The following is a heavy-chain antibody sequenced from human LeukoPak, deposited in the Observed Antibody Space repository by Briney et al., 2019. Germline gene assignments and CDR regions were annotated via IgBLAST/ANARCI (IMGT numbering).Heavy chain of an antibody. Sequence: PGGSLRLSCAASGFTFSSYSMNWVRQAPGKGLEWVSSISSSSSYIYYADSVKGRFTISRDNAKNSLYLQMHSLRAEDTAVYYCARDWAVAGKGYYFDYWGQGTLVTVSS. CDR3: ARDWAVAGKGYYFDY. CDR1: GFTFSSYS. J-gene: IGHJ4*02. CDR2: ISSSSSYI. V-gene: IGHV3-21*01. D-gene: IGHD6-19*01.